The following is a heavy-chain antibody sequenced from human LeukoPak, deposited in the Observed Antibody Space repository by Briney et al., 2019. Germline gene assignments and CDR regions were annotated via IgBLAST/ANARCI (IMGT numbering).Heavy chain of an antibody. J-gene: IGHJ4*02. CDR1: GFTFSSYG. CDR3: AKAPRENYYGSGSYLDY. Sequence: GGSLRLSCAASGFTFSSYGMHWVRQAPGKGLEWVALISYDGSNKYYADSVKGRFTISRDNSKNTLYLQMNSLRAEDTAVYYCAKAPRENYYGSGSYLDYWGQGTLVTVSS. D-gene: IGHD3-10*01. V-gene: IGHV3-30*18. CDR2: ISYDGSNK.